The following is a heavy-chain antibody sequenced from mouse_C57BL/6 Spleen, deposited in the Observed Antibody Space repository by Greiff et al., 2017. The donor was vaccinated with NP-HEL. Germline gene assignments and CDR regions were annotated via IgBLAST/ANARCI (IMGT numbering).Heavy chain of an antibody. V-gene: IGHV3-6*01. D-gene: IGHD2-5*01. Sequence: VQLKESGPGLVKPSQSLSLTCSVTGYSITSGYYWNWIRQFPGNKLEWMGYISYDGSNNYNPSLKNRISITRDTSTNQFFLKLNSVTTEDTATYYCASPYSNYVGFAYWGQGTLVTVSA. J-gene: IGHJ3*01. CDR2: ISYDGSN. CDR3: ASPYSNYVGFAY. CDR1: GYSITSGYY.